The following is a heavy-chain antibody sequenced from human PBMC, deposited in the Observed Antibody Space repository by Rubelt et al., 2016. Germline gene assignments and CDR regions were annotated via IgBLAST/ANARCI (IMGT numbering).Heavy chain of an antibody. Sequence: QVQLQESGPGLVKPSETLSLTCTVSGGSISSYYWSWIRQPPGKGLEWIGYIYYSGCTNYNPSLKSRVTISVDTSKNQFSLKLSSVTAADTAVYYCARGKAVTGYYCDYWGQGTLVTVSS. CDR3: ARGKAVTGYYCDY. CDR2: IYYSGCT. D-gene: IGHD2-21*02. V-gene: IGHV4-59*12. J-gene: IGHJ4*02. CDR1: GGSISSYY.